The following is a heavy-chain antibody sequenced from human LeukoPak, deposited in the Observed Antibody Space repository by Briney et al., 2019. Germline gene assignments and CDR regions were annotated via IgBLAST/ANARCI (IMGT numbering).Heavy chain of an antibody. CDR2: INPNSGGT. CDR1: GYAFTGYY. CDR3: VRDRPSYYDSSVYYRENFDF. D-gene: IGHD3-22*01. J-gene: IGHJ4*02. V-gene: IGHV1-2*02. Sequence: ASVKVSCEASGYAFTGYYLHWVRQAPGQGLEWMGLINPNSGGTNYAQKFQGRVTMTRDTSISTAYMELSRLRSDDTAVYSCVRDRPSYYDSSVYYRENFDFWGQGTLVTVSS.